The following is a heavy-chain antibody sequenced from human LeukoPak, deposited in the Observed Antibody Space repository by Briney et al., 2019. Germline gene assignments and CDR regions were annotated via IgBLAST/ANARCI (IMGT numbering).Heavy chain of an antibody. D-gene: IGHD2-2*01. CDR1: GFTFGNYG. J-gene: IGHJ5*02. CDR2: IWYDGSQK. CDR3: ARPNCSSSNCPGWFDP. V-gene: IGHV3-33*01. Sequence: GGSLRLSCAASGFTFGNYGMHWVRQAPGKGLEWVAVIWYDGSQKYYADSVKGRFTISRDNSKNTLYLQMNSLRAEDTAVYYCARPNCSSSNCPGWFDPWGQGTLVTVSP.